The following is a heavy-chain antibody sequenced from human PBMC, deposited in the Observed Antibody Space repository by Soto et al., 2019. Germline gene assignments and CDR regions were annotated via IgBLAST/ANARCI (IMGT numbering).Heavy chain of an antibody. Sequence: ASVKVSCKASGYTFTSHYMHWVRQAPGQGLEWMGGIIPIFGTANYAQKFQGRVTITADESTSTAYMELSSLRSEDTAVYYCARGTDYYYDSSGYGPNAFDIWGQGTMVTVSS. J-gene: IGHJ3*02. V-gene: IGHV1-69*13. CDR1: GYTFTSHY. CDR3: ARGTDYYYDSSGYGPNAFDI. CDR2: IIPIFGTA. D-gene: IGHD3-22*01.